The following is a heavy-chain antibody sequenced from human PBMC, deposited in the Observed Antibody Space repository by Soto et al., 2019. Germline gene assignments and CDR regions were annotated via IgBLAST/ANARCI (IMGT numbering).Heavy chain of an antibody. V-gene: IGHV1-46*01. CDR2: INPSGGST. CDR3: ARDHPGGPPGWFDP. J-gene: IGHJ5*02. Sequence: QVQLVQSGAEVKKPGASVKVSCKASGYSFTSYCMHWVRQAPGQGLEWMGIINPSGGSTSYAQKFQGRVTMTRDTSTSTVYMALSSLRYEDTAVYYCARDHPGGPPGWFDPWGQGTLVTVSS. CDR1: GYSFTSYC.